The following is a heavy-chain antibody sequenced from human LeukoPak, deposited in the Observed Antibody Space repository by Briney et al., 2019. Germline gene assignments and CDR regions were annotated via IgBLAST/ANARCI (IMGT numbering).Heavy chain of an antibody. D-gene: IGHD4-17*01. J-gene: IGHJ4*02. CDR3: ARDRDGDPSFEY. CDR1: GFTFSSSD. Sequence: PGGSLRLSCGASGFTFSSSDMNWVRQAPGKGLEWVSYITSSSSTICYADSVKGRFTISRDNAKNSLYLQMNSLRDEDTAVYYCARDRDGDPSFEYWGQGTLVTVSS. CDR2: ITSSSSTI. V-gene: IGHV3-48*02.